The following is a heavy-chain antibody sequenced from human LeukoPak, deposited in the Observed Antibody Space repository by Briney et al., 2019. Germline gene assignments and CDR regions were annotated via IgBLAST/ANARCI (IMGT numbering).Heavy chain of an antibody. D-gene: IGHD2-21*02. V-gene: IGHV1-24*01. Sequence: ASVKVSCKVSGSTLGDFSIHWVRQAPGKGLEYVGGSDPEDGETFHAQNFQGRITMTEDTSIDTAYLELSSLRSEDTAVYYCVTDRARLFWYFDLWGRGTLVTVSS. CDR1: GSTLGDFS. CDR3: VTDRARLFWYFDL. CDR2: SDPEDGET. J-gene: IGHJ2*01.